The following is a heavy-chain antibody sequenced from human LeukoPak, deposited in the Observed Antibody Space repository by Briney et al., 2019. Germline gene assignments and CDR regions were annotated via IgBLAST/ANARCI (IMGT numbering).Heavy chain of an antibody. V-gene: IGHV3-74*01. CDR2: INTDGSTT. CDR3: ARVAGGTTFDY. J-gene: IGHJ4*02. Sequence: GGSLRLSCAASGVSFSSYWMHWVRQAPGKGLVWVSRINTDGSTTTYADSVKGRFTSSRDTAKNTLYLQMNSLRAEDTAVYYCARVAGGTTFDYWGQGTLVTVSS. D-gene: IGHD6-13*01. CDR1: GVSFSSYW.